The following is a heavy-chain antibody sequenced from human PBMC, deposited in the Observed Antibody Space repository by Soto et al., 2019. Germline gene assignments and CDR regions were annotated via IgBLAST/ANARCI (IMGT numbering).Heavy chain of an antibody. J-gene: IGHJ4*02. Sequence: ESGGGLVQPGGSLRLSCAASGFTFSSFAMSWVRQLPGKGLEWVSGITTSGDATYYADSMRGRFTISRDNSKNTLYLQMDSLSAEDTAVYYCAKMVPRSRNNGYFHYFYYWGQGTLVTVS. D-gene: IGHD3-22*01. V-gene: IGHV3-23*01. CDR1: GFTFSSFA. CDR2: ITTSGDAT. CDR3: AKMVPRSRNNGYFHYFYY.